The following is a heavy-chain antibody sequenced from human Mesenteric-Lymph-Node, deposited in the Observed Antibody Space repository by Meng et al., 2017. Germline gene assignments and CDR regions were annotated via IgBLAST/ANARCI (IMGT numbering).Heavy chain of an antibody. J-gene: IGHJ5*02. Sequence: GESLKISCAASGFTFSDYYMSWIRQAPGKGLEWVGRIKSKTDGGTTDYAAPVKGRFTISRDNSKNTLYLQMNSLRAKDTAVYYCARGGEHHWGQGTLVTVSS. D-gene: IGHD3-16*01. CDR1: GFTFSDYY. CDR2: IKSKTDGGTT. V-gene: IGHV3-15*01. CDR3: ARGGEHH.